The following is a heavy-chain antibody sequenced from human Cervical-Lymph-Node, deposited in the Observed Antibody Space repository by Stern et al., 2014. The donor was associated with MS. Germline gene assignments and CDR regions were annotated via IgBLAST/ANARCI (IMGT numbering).Heavy chain of an antibody. V-gene: IGHV3-11*01. CDR3: ARDPMTTVVTGDY. CDR1: GFTFSDYY. J-gene: IGHJ4*02. D-gene: IGHD4-23*01. CDR2: ISRSGSTI. Sequence: VQLVESGGGLVKPGGSLRLSCAASGFTFSDYYMNWIRQAPGKGLEWVSYISRSGSTIYYADSVKGRFTISRDNAKNSLYLQMNSLTAEDTAVYYCARDPMTTVVTGDYWGQGTLVTVSS.